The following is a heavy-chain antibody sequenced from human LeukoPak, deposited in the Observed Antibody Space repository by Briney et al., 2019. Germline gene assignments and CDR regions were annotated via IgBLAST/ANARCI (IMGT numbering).Heavy chain of an antibody. V-gene: IGHV4-59*11. CDR2: IHSSGRT. CDR3: ARAVLMKTTLFIGD. J-gene: IGHJ4*02. CDR1: AHSMNSHY. Sequence: SQTLSLTCDVSAHSMNSHYWSWIRQPPGKGLECVGYIHSSGRTNQNPSLKSRVTLSVDTSKNQSSLTLNSVTAADTAVYFCARAVLMKTTLFIGDWGQGTLVTVSS. D-gene: IGHD3-10*02.